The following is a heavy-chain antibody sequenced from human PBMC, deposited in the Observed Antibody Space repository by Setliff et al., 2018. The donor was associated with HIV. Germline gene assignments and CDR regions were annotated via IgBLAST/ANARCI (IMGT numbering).Heavy chain of an antibody. D-gene: IGHD2-8*01. J-gene: IGHJ4*02. V-gene: IGHV4-61*05. CDR1: GDSISSSGPGYY. CDR3: ARESPDGLDY. Sequence: SETLSLTCTVSGDSISSSGPGYYWGWVRQPPGGGLEWIGYIYSNGNTDYNPSLKSRVTISEDTSKNQFSLKVNSVTAADTAMYFCARESPDGLDYWGQGTLVTVSS. CDR2: IYSNGNT.